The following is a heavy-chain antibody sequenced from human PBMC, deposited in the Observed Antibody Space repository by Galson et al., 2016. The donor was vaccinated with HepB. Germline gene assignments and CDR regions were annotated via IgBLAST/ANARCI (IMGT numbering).Heavy chain of an antibody. V-gene: IGHV3-15*01. CDR3: ATNPASVTIYRDYYSGMDV. CDR1: GFTFSNAW. CDR2: IKSRTDAGTT. D-gene: IGHD4-17*01. J-gene: IGHJ6*02. Sequence: SLRLSCAASGFTFSNAWMSWVRLAPGKGLEWVGRIKSRTDAGTTDYAAPVKDRFTISRDDSKKMLYLQMNSLKTEDTAVYYCATNPASVTIYRDYYSGMDVWGQGTTVTVSS.